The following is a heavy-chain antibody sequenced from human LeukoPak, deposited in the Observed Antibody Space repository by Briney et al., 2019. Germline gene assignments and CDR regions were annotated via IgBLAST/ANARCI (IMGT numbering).Heavy chain of an antibody. Sequence: TSVKVSCKASGYTFTSYYMHWVRQAPGQGLEWMGIINPSGGSTSYAQRFQGRVTMTRDTSTSTVYMELSSLRSEDTAVYYCARDMVPAASFDYWGQGTLVTVSS. CDR1: GYTFTSYY. V-gene: IGHV1-46*01. D-gene: IGHD2-2*01. J-gene: IGHJ4*02. CDR3: ARDMVPAASFDY. CDR2: INPSGGST.